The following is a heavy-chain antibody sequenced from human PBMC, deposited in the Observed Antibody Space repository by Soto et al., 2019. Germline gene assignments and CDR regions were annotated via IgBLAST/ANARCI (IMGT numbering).Heavy chain of an antibody. V-gene: IGHV4-59*01. CDR1: GGSISSNY. CDR2: IYNTGST. J-gene: IGHJ4*02. Sequence: SETLSLTCTVSGGSISSNYWSWIRQPPGKGPEWIGDIYNTGSTNFNPSLKSRVTMAVNTAKNQISLKLGSVTAADTARYYCARDSGYAFDSWGQGTLVTVSS. CDR3: ARDSGYAFDS. D-gene: IGHD5-18*01.